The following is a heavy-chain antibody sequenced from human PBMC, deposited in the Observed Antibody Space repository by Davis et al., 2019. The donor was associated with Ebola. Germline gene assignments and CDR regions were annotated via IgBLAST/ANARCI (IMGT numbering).Heavy chain of an antibody. Sequence: GESLKISCAVSGFIVSNNYMSWVRQAPGKGLEWVSIIYSAGSGGSTYYADSVQGRFTISRDNSKNTLSLQMNSLRAEDTAVYYCARGGETRLEYWGQGTLVTVSS. J-gene: IGHJ4*02. D-gene: IGHD3-10*01. V-gene: IGHV3-53*01. CDR1: GFIVSNNY. CDR3: ARGGETRLEY. CDR2: IYSAGSGGST.